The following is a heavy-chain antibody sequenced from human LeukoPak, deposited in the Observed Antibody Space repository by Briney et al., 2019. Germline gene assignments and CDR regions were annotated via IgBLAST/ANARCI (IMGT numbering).Heavy chain of an antibody. J-gene: IGHJ5*02. Sequence: SETLSLTCTVSGGSVSSSSYFWSWIRQSPGKGLEWIVYIYHSGSSNYNPSLKSRVTMSVDTSLNQFSLNLTSVTAADTAVYYCARLEDVRVNMVRGVMMTPPYFDPWGQGTLVTVSS. D-gene: IGHD3-10*01. V-gene: IGHV4-61*01. CDR1: GGSVSSSSYF. CDR3: ARLEDVRVNMVRGVMMTPPYFDP. CDR2: IYHSGSS.